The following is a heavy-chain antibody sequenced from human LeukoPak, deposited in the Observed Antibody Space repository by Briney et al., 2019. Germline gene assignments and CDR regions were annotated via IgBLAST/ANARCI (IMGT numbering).Heavy chain of an antibody. D-gene: IGHD1-26*01. CDR1: GDSISSYY. CDR2: IYYSGST. J-gene: IGHJ6*03. CDR3: ARGRVGQNYYYYYYMDV. Sequence: SETLSLTCTVSGDSISSYYWSWIRQPPGKGLEWIGYIYYSGSTNYNPSLKSRVTISVDTSKNQFSLKLSSVTAADTAVYYCARGRVGQNYYYYYYMDVWGKGTTVTISS. V-gene: IGHV4-59*01.